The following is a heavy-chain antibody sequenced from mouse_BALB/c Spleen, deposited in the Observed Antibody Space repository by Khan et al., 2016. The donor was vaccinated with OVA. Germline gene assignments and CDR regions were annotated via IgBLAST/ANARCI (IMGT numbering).Heavy chain of an antibody. CDR3: ARQQFPLSMDS. V-gene: IGHV2-6-2*01. Sequence: QMQLEESGPDLVAPSQSLSITCTVSGFSLTSYAIHWVRQPPGKGLEWLVVIWSDGRTTYNSALKSRLSISKDNSKCQVFLKINSLQTDDTAMYYYARQQFPLSMDSWGQGTSVTVSS. CDR2: IWSDGRT. CDR1: GFSLTSYA. J-gene: IGHJ4*01.